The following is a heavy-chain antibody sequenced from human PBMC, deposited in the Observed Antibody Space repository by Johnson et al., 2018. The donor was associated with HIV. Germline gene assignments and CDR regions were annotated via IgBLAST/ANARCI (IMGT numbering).Heavy chain of an antibody. J-gene: IGHJ3*02. D-gene: IGHD1-26*01. CDR2: ISYDGSNK. CDR1: GFTFSSYG. V-gene: IGHV3-30*18. Sequence: QVQLVESGGGAVQPGRSLRLSCAASGFTFSSYGMHWVRQAPGKGLEWVAVISYDGSNKYYADSVKGRFTISRDNSKNTLYLQMDSLRAEDTAVYYCAKGGGEWELWCAFDIWGQGTMVTVSS. CDR3: AKGGGEWELWCAFDI.